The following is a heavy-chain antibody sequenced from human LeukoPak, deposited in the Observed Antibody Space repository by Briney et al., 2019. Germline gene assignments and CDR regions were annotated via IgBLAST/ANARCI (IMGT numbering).Heavy chain of an antibody. CDR3: ASGYCSSTSCPYFDY. V-gene: IGHV1-18*01. J-gene: IGHJ4*02. D-gene: IGHD2-2*03. CDR2: ISAYNGNT. Sequence: ASVKVSCKASGYTFTSYGISWVRQAPGQGLEWMGWISAYNGNTNYAQKLQGRVTMTTDTSTSTAYMELRSLRSDDTAVYYCASGYCSSTSCPYFDYWGQGTLVTVSS. CDR1: GYTFTSYG.